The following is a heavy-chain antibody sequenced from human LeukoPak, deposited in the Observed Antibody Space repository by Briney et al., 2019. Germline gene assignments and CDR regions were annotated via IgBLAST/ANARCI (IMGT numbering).Heavy chain of an antibody. CDR1: GGSISRLH. V-gene: IGHV4-4*07. Sequence: SEPLSLPCTVSGGSISRLHGRWIRQPAGEGLEWLGRIYTCGRTNYNPPLKTRVTLSVDTYKNHFSPKVSSVTAADTAVYYCARGPRNCSGGSCYSSWGPYYYGMDVWGQGTTVTVSS. CDR2: IYTCGRT. D-gene: IGHD2-15*01. J-gene: IGHJ6*02. CDR3: ARGPRNCSGGSCYSSWGPYYYGMDV.